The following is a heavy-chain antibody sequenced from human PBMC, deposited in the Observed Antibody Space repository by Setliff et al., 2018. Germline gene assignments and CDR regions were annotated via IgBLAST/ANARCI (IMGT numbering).Heavy chain of an antibody. Sequence: ASVKVSCKASGYSFTTYYMHWVRQAPGQGLEWMGIINPGGGSASIVQKFQGRVTMTSDTSTSTVYLDLSGLKSDDTAVYYCARGGVAAAGRKGVFEYWGQGTLVTVSS. CDR3: ARGGVAAAGRKGVFEY. J-gene: IGHJ4*02. CDR2: INPGGGSA. D-gene: IGHD6-13*01. V-gene: IGHV1-46*01. CDR1: GYSFTTYY.